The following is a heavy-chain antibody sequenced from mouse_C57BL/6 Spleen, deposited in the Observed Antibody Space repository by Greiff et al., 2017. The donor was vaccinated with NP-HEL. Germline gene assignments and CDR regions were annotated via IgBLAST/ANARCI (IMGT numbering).Heavy chain of an antibody. CDR1: GYSITSGYY. CDR2: ISYDGSN. J-gene: IGHJ2*01. CDR3: ARGGRHFDY. V-gene: IGHV3-6*01. Sequence: EVQLQESGPGLVKPSQSLSLTCSVTGYSITSGYYWNWIRQFPGNKLEWMGYISYDGSNNYNPSLKNRISITRDTSKNQFFLKLNSVTTEDTATYYCARGGRHFDYWGQGTTLTVSS.